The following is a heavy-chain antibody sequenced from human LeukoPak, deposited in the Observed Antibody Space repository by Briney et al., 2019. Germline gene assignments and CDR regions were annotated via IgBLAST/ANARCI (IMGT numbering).Heavy chain of an antibody. V-gene: IGHV3-15*04. CDR2: IESKTDDGTT. J-gene: IGHJ4*02. Sequence: GGSLRLSCAASGFTFRNAWMSWVRQAPGMGLEWVGRIESKTDDGTTDYAAPVKGRFTISRDDSKNTLFLQMNSLKTDDTAVYYCVAGYYYDSSGYYYWSYWGQGTLVTVSS. D-gene: IGHD3-22*01. CDR3: VAGYYYDSSGYYYWSY. CDR1: GFTFRNAW.